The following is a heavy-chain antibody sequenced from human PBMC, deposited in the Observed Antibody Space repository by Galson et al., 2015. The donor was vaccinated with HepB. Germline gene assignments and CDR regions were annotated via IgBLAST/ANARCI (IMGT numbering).Heavy chain of an antibody. CDR1: GFTFSSYA. D-gene: IGHD3-16*02. CDR2: ISYDGSNK. Sequence: SLRLSCAASGFTFSSYAMHWVRQAPGKGLEWVAVISYDGSNKYYADSVKGRFTISRDNSKSTLYLQMNSLRAEDTAVYYCARDGGLYRLGELSPGFDYWGQGTLVTVSS. V-gene: IGHV3-30-3*01. CDR3: ARDGGLYRLGELSPGFDY. J-gene: IGHJ4*02.